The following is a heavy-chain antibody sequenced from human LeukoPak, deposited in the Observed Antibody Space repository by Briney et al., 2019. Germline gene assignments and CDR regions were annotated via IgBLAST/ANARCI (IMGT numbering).Heavy chain of an antibody. CDR3: AKQLGYCSDGSCYFPY. CDR2: ISWDGGST. J-gene: IGHJ4*02. V-gene: IGHV3-43*01. Sequence: PGGSLRLSCAASGFTFDDYTMHWVRQAPGKGLEWVSLISWDGGSTYYADSVQGRFTISRDNSKSTLCLQMNSLRAEDTAVYYCAKQLGYCSDGSCYFPYWGQGTLVTVSS. D-gene: IGHD2-15*01. CDR1: GFTFDDYT.